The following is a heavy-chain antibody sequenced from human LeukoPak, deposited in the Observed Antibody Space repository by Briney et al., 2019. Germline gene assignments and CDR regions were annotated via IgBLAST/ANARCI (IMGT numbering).Heavy chain of an antibody. CDR1: GFTFSSYD. D-gene: IGHD2-8*02. CDR2: IHTAGDT. CDR3: ARGLPGGLDI. V-gene: IGHV3-13*01. Sequence: GGSLRLSCAASGFTFSSYDMHWVRQVTGKGLEWVSSIHTAGDTHYSGSVKGRFTISRENAKNSLYLQMNSLRAGDTAVYYCARGLPGGLDIWGQGTMVTVSP. J-gene: IGHJ3*02.